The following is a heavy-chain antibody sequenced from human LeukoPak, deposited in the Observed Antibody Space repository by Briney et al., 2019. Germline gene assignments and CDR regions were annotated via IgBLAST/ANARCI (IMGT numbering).Heavy chain of an antibody. CDR3: ATSGYHYGLVDY. CDR1: GLTFSFSVYS. D-gene: IGHD5-18*01. Sequence: SGGSLRLSCAASGLTFSFSVYSMNWVCQAPGKGLEWVSSIISSSSYIYYADSVKGRFTISRDNAKNSLYLQMNTLRAEDTAVYYCATSGYHYGLVDYWGQGTLVTVSS. CDR2: IISSSSYI. J-gene: IGHJ4*02. V-gene: IGHV3-21*01.